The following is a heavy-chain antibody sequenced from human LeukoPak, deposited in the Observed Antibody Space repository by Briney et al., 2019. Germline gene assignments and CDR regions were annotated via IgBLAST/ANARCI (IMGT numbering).Heavy chain of an antibody. J-gene: IGHJ6*02. CDR3: AKDFAPSGTDNYGMDV. V-gene: IGHV3-30*18. D-gene: IGHD1-1*01. Sequence: GGSLRLSCAASGFTLSRFGMHWVRQAPGKGLEWVAVTSHDGSNEQCADSVKGRFTVSRDNFRSTLFLQMNSLRAGDTAIYYCAKDFAPSGTDNYGMDVWGQGTTVTVSS. CDR2: TSHDGSNE. CDR1: GFTLSRFG.